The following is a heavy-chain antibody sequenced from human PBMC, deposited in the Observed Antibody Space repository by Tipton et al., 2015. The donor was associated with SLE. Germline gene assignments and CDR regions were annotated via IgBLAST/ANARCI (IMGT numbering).Heavy chain of an antibody. CDR2: INPNSGGT. J-gene: IGHJ4*02. Sequence: VQLVQSGAEVKKPGASVKVSCKASGYTFTDYYIHWVRQAPGQGLEWMGWINPNSGGTNYAQKFQGRVTMTGDTSISTAYMELSRLRSDDTAVYYCAGVDYDSSDYSYLDYGGQGTLVTVSS. CDR3: AGVDYDSSDYSYLDY. V-gene: IGHV1-2*02. D-gene: IGHD3-22*01. CDR1: GYTFTDYY.